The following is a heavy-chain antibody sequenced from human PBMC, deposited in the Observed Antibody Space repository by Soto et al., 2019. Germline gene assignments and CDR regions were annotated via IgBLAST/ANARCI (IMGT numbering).Heavy chain of an antibody. CDR2: LSHDGSNK. Sequence: PGGSLRLSCAASGFTFSSYAMSWVRQAPGKGLEWVAFLSHDGSNKYYADSVRGRFSISRDNSKNTVYLQMNSLRADDTAVYYCARDRDGGTYTYFDNWGQGTRVTVSS. D-gene: IGHD1-26*01. CDR1: GFTFSSYA. J-gene: IGHJ4*02. V-gene: IGHV3-30*04. CDR3: ARDRDGGTYTYFDN.